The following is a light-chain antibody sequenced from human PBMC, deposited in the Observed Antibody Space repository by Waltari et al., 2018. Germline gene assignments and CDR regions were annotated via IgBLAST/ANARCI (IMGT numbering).Light chain of an antibody. CDR3: ATWDDSLTAWV. V-gene: IGLV1-47*01. J-gene: IGLJ3*02. CDR1: SSNIGPYY. CDR2: RNN. Sequence: QSVLTQPPSASGTPGQRVTISCSGSSSNIGPYYVYWYQQLPGTAPKLLIYRNNQWPSGVPVRFSGSKSGTSASLAISGLRSEDEADYYCATWDDSLTAWVFGGGTKLTVL.